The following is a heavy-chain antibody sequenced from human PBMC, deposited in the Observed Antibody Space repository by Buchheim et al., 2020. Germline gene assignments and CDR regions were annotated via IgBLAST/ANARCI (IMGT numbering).Heavy chain of an antibody. CDR2: ISSSSNAI. CDR3: ASHTTVTTLGAYYGMDV. Sequence: EVQLVESGGGLVQPGGSLRLSCAASGFTFSSYEMNWVRQAPGKGLEWVSYISSSSNAIYYADSVKGRFTISRDNAKNSLYLQMNSLRAEDTGIYYCASHTTVTTLGAYYGMDVWGQGTT. CDR1: GFTFSSYE. J-gene: IGHJ6*02. V-gene: IGHV3-48*03. D-gene: IGHD4-17*01.